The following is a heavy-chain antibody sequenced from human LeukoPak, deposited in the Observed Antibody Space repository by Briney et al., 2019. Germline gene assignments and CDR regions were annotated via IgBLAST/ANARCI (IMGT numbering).Heavy chain of an antibody. J-gene: IGHJ4*02. Sequence: SQTLSLTCAISGDSASNNAAAWNWIRQSPSRGLEWLGRTYYRSKWYSDYVESVKSRITITSDTSKNQFSLQLNSVTPEDTAVYYCAREQDYGGNSVEFDSWGQGTLVTVSS. CDR2: TYYRSKWYS. CDR1: GDSASNNAAA. D-gene: IGHD4-23*01. CDR3: AREQDYGGNSVEFDS. V-gene: IGHV6-1*01.